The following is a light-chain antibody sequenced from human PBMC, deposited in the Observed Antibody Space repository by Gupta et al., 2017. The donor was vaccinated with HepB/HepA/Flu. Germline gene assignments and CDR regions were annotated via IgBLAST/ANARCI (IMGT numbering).Light chain of an antibody. CDR3: SSQTITYTVV. Sequence: QSALTQPASVSGSPGQSITISCTGTSSDVGAYNYVSWYQQHPDKAPKLIIFDASKRPSGVSNRFSGSKSGNTASLTISGLQAEDEADYYCSSQTITYTVVFGGGTKLTVL. V-gene: IGLV2-14*03. CDR2: DAS. CDR1: SSDVGAYNY. J-gene: IGLJ2*01.